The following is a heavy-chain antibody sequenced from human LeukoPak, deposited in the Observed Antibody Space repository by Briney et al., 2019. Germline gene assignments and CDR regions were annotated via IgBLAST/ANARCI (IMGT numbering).Heavy chain of an antibody. CDR3: ARDRVDY. D-gene: IGHD6-6*01. J-gene: IGHJ4*02. V-gene: IGHV3-66*02. CDR2: IYSGGST. Sequence: GGSLSLSCAASGFTFSSYAMSWVRQAPGRGREWVSVIYSGGSTYYADSVKGRFTISRDNSKNTLYLQMNSLRTEDTAVYYCARDRVDYWGQGTLVTVSS. CDR1: GFTFSSYA.